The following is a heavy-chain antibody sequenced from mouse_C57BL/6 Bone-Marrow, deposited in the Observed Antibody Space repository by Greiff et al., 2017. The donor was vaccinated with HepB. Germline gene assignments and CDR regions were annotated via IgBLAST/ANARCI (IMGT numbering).Heavy chain of an antibody. CDR2: IYPRSGNT. V-gene: IGHV1-81*01. CDR1: GYTFTSYG. D-gene: IGHD1-1*01. CDR3: ARRVLYDGSSYSYWYFDV. J-gene: IGHJ1*03. Sequence: VQLQESGAELARPGASVKLSCKASGYTFTSYGISWVKQRTGQGLEWIGEIYPRSGNTYYNEKFKGKATLTADKSSSTAYMELRSLTSEDSAVYFCARRVLYDGSSYSYWYFDVWGTGTTVTVSS.